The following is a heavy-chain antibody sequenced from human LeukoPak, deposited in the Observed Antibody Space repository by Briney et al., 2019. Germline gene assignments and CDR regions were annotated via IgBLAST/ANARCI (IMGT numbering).Heavy chain of an antibody. V-gene: IGHV2-5*01. CDR2: IYWNDDK. D-gene: IGHD5-12*01. Sequence: SGPTLVKPTQTLTLTCTFSGFSLSTSGVGVGWIRQPPGKALEWLALIYWNDDKRYSPSPKSRLTITKDTSKNQVVLTMTNMDPVDTATYYCAHTGRSGWLRWGGPNYWGQGTLVTVSS. CDR1: GFSLSTSGVG. CDR3: AHTGRSGWLRWGGPNY. J-gene: IGHJ4*02.